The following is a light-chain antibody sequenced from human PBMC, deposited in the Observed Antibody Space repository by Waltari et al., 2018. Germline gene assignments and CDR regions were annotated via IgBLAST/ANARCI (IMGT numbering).Light chain of an antibody. V-gene: IGLV2-23*02. CDR1: SSDVGNYKR. CDR2: AVS. J-gene: IGLJ2*01. CDR3: SSYAGSSKGV. Sequence: QSALTQPASVSGSPGQSITISCTGTSSDVGNYKRVSWYQQHPGKAPQLMIYAVSKRLAGVSDRFSGSKSGDMASLTISGLQPEDEAEYFCSSYAGSSKGVFGGGTKVTVL.